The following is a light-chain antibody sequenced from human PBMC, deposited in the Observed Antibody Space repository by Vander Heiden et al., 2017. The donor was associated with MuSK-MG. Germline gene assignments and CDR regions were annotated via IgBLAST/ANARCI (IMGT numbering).Light chain of an antibody. V-gene: IGLV2-23*02. CDR1: SSDVETYNL. Sequence: QSALTQPASGSGSPRQSITNPCTGTSSDVETYNLVSCYQQHPGQAPKPMLYEVHNRPSGVSNRFSVSKSGSTTSLTLSVLQAQDEADYYCCSYADPSTFIFGSGTQVTVL. J-gene: IGLJ1*01. CDR2: EVH. CDR3: CSYADPSTFI.